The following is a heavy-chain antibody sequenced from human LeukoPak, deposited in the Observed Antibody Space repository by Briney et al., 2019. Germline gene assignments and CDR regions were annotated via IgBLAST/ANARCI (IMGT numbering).Heavy chain of an antibody. Sequence: ASVKVSCKASGYTLTDYYMHWVRQAPGQGLEWMGRINPNSGGTNYAQKFQGRVTMTRDTSLSTVYMELSRLRSDDTAVYYCARVGYYESSGYYEYWGQGTLVTVSS. CDR2: INPNSGGT. D-gene: IGHD3-22*01. J-gene: IGHJ4*02. CDR3: ARVGYYESSGYYEY. V-gene: IGHV1-2*06. CDR1: GYTLTDYY.